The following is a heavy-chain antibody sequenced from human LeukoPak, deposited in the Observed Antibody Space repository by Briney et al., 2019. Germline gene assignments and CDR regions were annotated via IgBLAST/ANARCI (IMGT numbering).Heavy chain of an antibody. Sequence: PGGSLTLFCAASGFTFSSYAMSWVRQAPGKGLEWVSGISSTGGSTDYADSVEGRFTISRDNSKNTLYLQMNSLTAEDTAVYYCAREYSSLDPWGQVALVTVSS. CDR2: ISSTGGST. J-gene: IGHJ5*02. D-gene: IGHD6-19*01. CDR1: GFTFSSYA. V-gene: IGHV3-23*01. CDR3: AREYSSLDP.